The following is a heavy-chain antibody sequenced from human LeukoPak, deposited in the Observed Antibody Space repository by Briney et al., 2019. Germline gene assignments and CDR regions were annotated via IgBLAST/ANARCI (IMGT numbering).Heavy chain of an antibody. Sequence: SETLSLTCTVSGGSISSSSYYWGWIRQPPGKGLEWIGEIHHSGSTNYNPSLKSRVTISVDTSKNQFSLKLSSVTAADTAVYYCARDDPLTDSGSYYSGHGWFDPWGQGTLVTVSS. CDR2: IHHSGST. J-gene: IGHJ5*02. CDR1: GGSISSSSYY. D-gene: IGHD1-26*01. CDR3: ARDDPLTDSGSYYSGHGWFDP. V-gene: IGHV4-39*07.